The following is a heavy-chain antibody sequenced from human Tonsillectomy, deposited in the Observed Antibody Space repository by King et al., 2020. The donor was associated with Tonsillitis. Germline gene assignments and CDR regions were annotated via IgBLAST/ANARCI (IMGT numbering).Heavy chain of an antibody. V-gene: IGHV3-7*01. CDR1: GFTFSGYW. CDR3: ARDVSGNLDY. D-gene: IGHD1-26*01. J-gene: IGHJ4*02. CDR2: IKQDESDK. Sequence: VQLVESGGGLVQPGGSLRLSCAASGFTFSGYWMAWVRQAPGKGLEWVAIIKQDESDKNYVDSVKGRFTVSRDNAKNSLYLQMNNLRVDDTAMYYCARDVSGNLDYWGQGTLVTVPS.